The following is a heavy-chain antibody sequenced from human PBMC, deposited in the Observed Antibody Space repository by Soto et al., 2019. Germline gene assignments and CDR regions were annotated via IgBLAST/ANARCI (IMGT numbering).Heavy chain of an antibody. Sequence: GASVKVSCKASGYTFTGYYMHWVRQAPGQGLEWMGWINPNSGGTNYAQKFQGWVTMTRDTSISTAYMELSRLRSDDTAVYYCARGGYCSNDYYYGMDVWGQGTTVTVSS. V-gene: IGHV1-2*04. J-gene: IGHJ6*02. CDR2: INPNSGGT. CDR3: ARGGYCSNDYYYGMDV. D-gene: IGHD2-2*03. CDR1: GYTFTGYY.